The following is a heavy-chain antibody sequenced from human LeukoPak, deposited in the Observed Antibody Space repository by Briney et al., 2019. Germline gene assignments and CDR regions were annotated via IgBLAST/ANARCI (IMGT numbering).Heavy chain of an antibody. D-gene: IGHD6-25*01. J-gene: IGHJ3*02. CDR2: IYYSGST. CDR1: GGSISSSSYY. CDR3: ASPGGGPTDI. V-gene: IGHV4-39*07. Sequence: SETLSLTCTVSGGSISSSSYYWGWIRQPPGKGLEWIGSIYYSGSTYYNPSLKSRVTISVDTSKNQFSLKLSSVTAADTAVYYCASPGGGPTDIWGQGTMVTVSS.